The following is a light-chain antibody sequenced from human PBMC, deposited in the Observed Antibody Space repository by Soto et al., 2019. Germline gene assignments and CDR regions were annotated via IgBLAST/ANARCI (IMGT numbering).Light chain of an antibody. CDR3: QQLLDYPFT. Sequence: EIVLTQSPATLSLSPGERATLSCRASRSVGNNLAWYQKKPGQAPGLLIYAASTRATGIPARFSGSGSGTDFTLTISSLEPEDFAVYYCQQLLDYPFTFGPGTKVGIK. CDR1: RSVGNN. V-gene: IGKV3-11*01. J-gene: IGKJ3*01. CDR2: AAS.